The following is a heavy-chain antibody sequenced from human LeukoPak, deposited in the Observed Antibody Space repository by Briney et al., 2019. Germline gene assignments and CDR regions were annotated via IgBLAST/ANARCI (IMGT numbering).Heavy chain of an antibody. J-gene: IGHJ5*02. D-gene: IGHD2-2*02. CDR1: GASVSSDDYY. Sequence: PSETLSLTCTVSGASVSSDDYYWDWIRQPPGKGLEWIGNIHSRGDTYYSLSLGNRVTMSVDTSKSQISLTLTSVTAADTALYFCARLHRYKNWFDRWGQGTPVTVSS. CDR2: IHSRGDT. V-gene: IGHV4-39*01. CDR3: ARLHRYKNWFDR.